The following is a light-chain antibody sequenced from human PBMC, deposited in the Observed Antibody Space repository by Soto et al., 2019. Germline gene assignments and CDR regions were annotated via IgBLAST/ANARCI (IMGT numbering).Light chain of an antibody. J-gene: IGKJ2*01. Sequence: DIQMTQSPSSLSASVGDRVTITCRASQSISSYLNWYQQKPGKAPKLLIYAASSLQSGVPSRFSGSGSGTDFTVSPRSLQPEDFATYYCQQSYSTPYTFGQGTKLEIK. CDR2: AAS. CDR3: QQSYSTPYT. CDR1: QSISSY. V-gene: IGKV1-39*01.